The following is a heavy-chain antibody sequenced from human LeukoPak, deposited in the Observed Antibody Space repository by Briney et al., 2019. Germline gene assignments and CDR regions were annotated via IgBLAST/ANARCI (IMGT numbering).Heavy chain of an antibody. CDR1: GFTFSSYW. D-gene: IGHD3-22*01. J-gene: IGHJ6*03. CDR2: INSDGSST. Sequence: GGSLRLSCAASGFTFSSYWMHWVRQAPGKGLVWVSRINSDGSSTSYADSVKGRFTISRDNAKNTLYLQMNSLRAGDTAVYYCAKGSKLVVITRDHYMAVWGKGTTVTISS. V-gene: IGHV3-74*01. CDR3: AKGSKLVVITRDHYMAV.